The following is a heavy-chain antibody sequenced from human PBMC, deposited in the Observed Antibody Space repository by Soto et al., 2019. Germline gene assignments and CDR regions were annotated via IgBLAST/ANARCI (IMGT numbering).Heavy chain of an antibody. CDR1: GGSISSGDYY. D-gene: IGHD3-10*01. CDR2: IYYSGST. V-gene: IGHV4-30-4*01. Sequence: QVQLQESGPGLVKPSQTLSLTCTVSGGSISSGDYYWSWIRQPPGKGLEWIGYIYYSGSTYYNPSLKSRVTISLDTSKNQFSLKLSSVTAGDTAVYYCARGGGYGSGTFDYWGQGTLVTVSS. J-gene: IGHJ4*02. CDR3: ARGGGYGSGTFDY.